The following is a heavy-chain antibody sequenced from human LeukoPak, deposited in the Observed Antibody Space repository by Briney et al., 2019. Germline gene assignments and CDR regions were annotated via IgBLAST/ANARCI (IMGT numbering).Heavy chain of an antibody. Sequence: GGSLRLSCAASGFTFSDYYMSWIRQAPGKGLEWVTVISYDGSNKYYADSVKGRFTISRDNSKNTLYLQMNSLRAEDTAVYYCAKGGYHGNAPGYWGQGTLVTVSS. V-gene: IGHV3-30*18. CDR1: GFTFSDYY. CDR2: ISYDGSNK. CDR3: AKGGYHGNAPGY. J-gene: IGHJ4*02. D-gene: IGHD4-23*01.